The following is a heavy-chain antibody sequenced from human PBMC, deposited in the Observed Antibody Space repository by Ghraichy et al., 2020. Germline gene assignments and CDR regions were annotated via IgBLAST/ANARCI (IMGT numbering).Heavy chain of an antibody. V-gene: IGHV3-48*01. CDR2: ISSSSSTI. D-gene: IGHD2-21*01. J-gene: IGHJ5*02. CDR3: AILLILSASNWFDP. CDR1: GFTFSSYS. Sequence: GGSLRLSCAASGFTFSSYSMNWVRQAPGKGLEWVSYISSSSSTIYYADSVKGRFTISRDNAKNSLYLQMNSLRAEDTAVYYCAILLILSASNWFDPWGQGTLVTVSS.